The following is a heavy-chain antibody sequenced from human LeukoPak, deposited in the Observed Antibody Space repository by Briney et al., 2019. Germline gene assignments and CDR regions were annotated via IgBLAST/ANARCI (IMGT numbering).Heavy chain of an antibody. CDR2: INPNSGDT. CDR3: ARDLSKKQVANWFDP. V-gene: IGHV1-2*02. Sequence: ASVKVSCKASGYTFTGYYMHWVRQAPGQGLEWMGWINPNSGDTKYAQNFQGRVTMTRDTSISTAYMELSRLRSDDTAVYYCARDLSKKQVANWFDPWGQGTLVTVSS. D-gene: IGHD6-13*01. CDR1: GYTFTGYY. J-gene: IGHJ5*02.